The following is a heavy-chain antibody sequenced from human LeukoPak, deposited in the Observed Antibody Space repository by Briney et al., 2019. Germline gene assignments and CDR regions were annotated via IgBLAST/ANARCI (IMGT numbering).Heavy chain of an antibody. CDR3: ASSVGSTDY. J-gene: IGHJ4*02. D-gene: IGHD1-26*01. CDR1: GESLSKYY. Sequence: SETLSLTCAVYGESLSKYYWTWIRQSPGKGLEWIGEINHRGSTNQNPSLKSRVILSVDTSKHQVSLKLTSVTAADAAVYYCASSVGSTDYWGQGTLVTVSS. V-gene: IGHV4-34*01. CDR2: INHRGST.